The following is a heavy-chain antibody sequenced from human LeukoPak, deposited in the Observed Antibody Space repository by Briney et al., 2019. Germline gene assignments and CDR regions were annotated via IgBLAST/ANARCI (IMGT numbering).Heavy chain of an antibody. J-gene: IGHJ3*02. D-gene: IGHD1-26*01. V-gene: IGHV1-24*01. CDR1: GYTLTELS. CDR3: ATVSGSYRGDAFDI. CDR2: FDPEDGET. Sequence: ASVKVSCKVSGYTLTELSMHWVRQAPGKGLERMGGFDPEDGETIYAQKFQGRVTMTEDTSTDTAYMELSSLRSEDTAVYYCATVSGSYRGDAFDIWGQGTMVTVSS.